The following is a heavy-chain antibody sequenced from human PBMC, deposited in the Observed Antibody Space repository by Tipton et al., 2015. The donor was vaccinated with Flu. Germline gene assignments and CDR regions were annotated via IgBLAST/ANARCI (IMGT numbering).Heavy chain of an antibody. CDR2: VHHGGST. Sequence: TLSLTCSVSGDSIRSDYFWGWIRQPPGKGLEWIGNVHHGGSTYYNPSLKRRVTISVDTSKNHFSLKLTSVTAADTAVYYCARDRWEYASGFDSWGQGTLVTVSP. D-gene: IGHD2-2*01. V-gene: IGHV4-38-2*02. CDR1: GDSIRSDYF. CDR3: ARDRWEYASGFDS. J-gene: IGHJ4*02.